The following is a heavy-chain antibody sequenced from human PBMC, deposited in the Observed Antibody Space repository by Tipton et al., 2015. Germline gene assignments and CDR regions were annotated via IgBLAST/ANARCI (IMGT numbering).Heavy chain of an antibody. CDR2: IYYSGST. CDR1: GGSISSNKYY. CDR3: ARDLEHGMDV. D-gene: IGHD5-24*01. Sequence: GLVKPSETLSLTCTASGGSISSNKYYWGWIRQPPGKGLEWIGSIYYSGSTYYNPSLKSRVTISVDTSKNQFSLKLTSVTAADTAVYYCARDLEHGMDVWGQGTTVTVSS. V-gene: IGHV4-39*02. J-gene: IGHJ6*02.